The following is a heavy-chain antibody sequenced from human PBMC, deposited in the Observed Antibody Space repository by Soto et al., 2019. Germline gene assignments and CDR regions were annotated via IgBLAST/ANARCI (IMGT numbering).Heavy chain of an antibody. V-gene: IGHV3-23*01. CDR3: AKAVWSYGGTTVYFDY. CDR1: GFTFSSYA. J-gene: IGHJ4*02. Sequence: EVQLLESGGGLVQPGGSLRLSCAASGFTFSSYAMSWVRQAPGKGLEWVSAMSGSGGSTYYADSVKGRFTISRDNSKNTLYLQMNSLRAEDTAVYYCAKAVWSYGGTTVYFDYWGQGTLVTVSS. D-gene: IGHD4-17*01. CDR2: MSGSGGST.